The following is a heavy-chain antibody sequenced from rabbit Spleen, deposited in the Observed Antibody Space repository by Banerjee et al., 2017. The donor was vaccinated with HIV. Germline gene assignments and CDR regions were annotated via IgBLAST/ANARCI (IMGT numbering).Heavy chain of an antibody. CDR1: GIDLSSSYY. V-gene: IGHV1S40*01. Sequence: QSLEESGGDLVKPGASLTLTCTASGIDLSSSYYMCWVRQAPGKGLEWLGCIYVGSGNTPYASWAKGRFTIHKTSSTTVTLQLPSLTAADTATYFCARDLVGVIGWNFYLWGPGPLVTVS. D-gene: IGHD1-1*01. CDR3: ARDLVGVIGWNFYL. CDR2: IYVGSGNT. J-gene: IGHJ4*01.